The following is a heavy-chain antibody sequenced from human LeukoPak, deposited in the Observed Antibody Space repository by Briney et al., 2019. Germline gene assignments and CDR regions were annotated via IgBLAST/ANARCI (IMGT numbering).Heavy chain of an antibody. CDR3: AKGGTYYYDSSGYPRWFDP. CDR2: ISGSGGST. CDR1: GFTFSSYA. J-gene: IGHJ5*02. D-gene: IGHD3-22*01. Sequence: GGSLRLSCAASGFTFSSYAMSWVRQAPGKGLEWVSAISGSGGSTCYADSVKGRFTISRDNSKNTLYLQMNSLRAEDTAVYYCAKGGTYYYDSSGYPRWFDPWGQGTLVTVSS. V-gene: IGHV3-23*01.